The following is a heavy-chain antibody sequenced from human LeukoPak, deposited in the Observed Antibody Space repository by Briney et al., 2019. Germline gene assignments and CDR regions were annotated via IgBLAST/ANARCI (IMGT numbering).Heavy chain of an antibody. D-gene: IGHD3-3*01. CDR2: NSGNGGST. CDR3: AKTYYDFWSGYYDNYYYYGMDV. V-gene: IGHV3-23*01. J-gene: IGHJ6*02. Sequence: GGSLRLSCAASGFTFSSYAMSWVRQAPGEGLEWVSANSGNGGSTYYADSVKGRFTISRDNSRNTLYLQMNSLRAEDTAVYYCAKTYYDFWSGYYDNYYYYGMDVWGQGTTVTVSS. CDR1: GFTFSSYA.